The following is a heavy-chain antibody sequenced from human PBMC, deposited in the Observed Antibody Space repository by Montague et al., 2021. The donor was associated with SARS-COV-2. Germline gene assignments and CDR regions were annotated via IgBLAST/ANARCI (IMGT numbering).Heavy chain of an antibody. CDR2: IYYLGTT. CDR3: ARNGGAAVPGLLLGMDI. V-gene: IGHV4-59*11. J-gene: IGHJ6*02. Sequence: SETLSLTCIVSGGSISGHYWSWVRQTPEKGLEWIGYIYYLGTTNYNPSLKTRVTFSVDTSNNQLSLMLTSVTAADTGVYYCARNGGAAVPGLLLGMDIWGQGTTVTVSS. CDR1: GGSISGHY. D-gene: IGHD6-19*01.